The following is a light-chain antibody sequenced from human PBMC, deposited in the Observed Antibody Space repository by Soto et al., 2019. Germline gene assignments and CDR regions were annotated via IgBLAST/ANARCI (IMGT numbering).Light chain of an antibody. V-gene: IGLV1-47*02. CDR3: AAWDDNLSGYGV. J-gene: IGLJ2*01. Sequence: QSVLTQPPSASGTPGQRVTISCSGSTSNIGSNYVYCYPHLPGTAPKLLIYTDNQRPSGVPDRFSGSKSGTSASLAIAGLRSEDEADYFCAAWDDNLSGYGVFGGGTTLTVL. CDR1: TSNIGSNY. CDR2: TDN.